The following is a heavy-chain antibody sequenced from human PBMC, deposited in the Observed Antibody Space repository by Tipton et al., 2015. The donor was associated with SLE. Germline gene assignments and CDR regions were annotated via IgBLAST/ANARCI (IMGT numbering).Heavy chain of an antibody. CDR3: ARAIAYQQLAPMDV. J-gene: IGHJ6*03. CDR2: IYTSGST. V-gene: IGHV4-61*02. CDR1: GGSISSGSYY. D-gene: IGHD6-13*01. Sequence: TLSLTCTVSGGSISSGSYYWSWIRQPAGKGLEWIGRIYTSGSTNHNPSLKSRVTISVDTSKNQFSLKLSSVTAADTAVYYCARAIAYQQLAPMDVWGKGTTVTVSS.